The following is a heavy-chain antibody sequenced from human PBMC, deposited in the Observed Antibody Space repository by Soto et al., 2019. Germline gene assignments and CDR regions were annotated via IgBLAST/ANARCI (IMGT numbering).Heavy chain of an antibody. CDR3: VRNRVGSYYYFDY. V-gene: IGHV5-10-1*01. D-gene: IGHD1-26*01. CDR1: GYTFTDYW. Sequence: PGESLKISCKGSGYTFTDYWISWVRQMPGKGLEWMGRIDPSDSYTSNSPSFQGHVTISADKSINTAYMQWCSLKASDTAMYYCVRNRVGSYYYFDYWGQGTLVTVSS. J-gene: IGHJ4*02. CDR2: IDPSDSYT.